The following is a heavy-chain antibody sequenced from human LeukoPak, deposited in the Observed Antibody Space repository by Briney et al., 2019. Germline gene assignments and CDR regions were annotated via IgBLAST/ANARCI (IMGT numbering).Heavy chain of an antibody. J-gene: IGHJ3*02. CDR3: ARVVINAFDI. Sequence: PGGSLSLSCAASGFTFSSYSMNWVRQAPGKGLEWVSYISSSSSTIYYADSVKGRFTISRDNAKNSLYLQMNSLRAEDTAVYYCARVVINAFDIWGQGTMVTVSS. CDR2: ISSSSSTI. CDR1: GFTFSSYS. D-gene: IGHD3-22*01. V-gene: IGHV3-48*04.